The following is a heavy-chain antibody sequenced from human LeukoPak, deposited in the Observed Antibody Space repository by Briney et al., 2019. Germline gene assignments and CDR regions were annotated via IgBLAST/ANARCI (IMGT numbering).Heavy chain of an antibody. Sequence: GGSLRLSRAASGFTFSSYAMHWVRQAPGKGLEWVAVISYDGSNKYYADSVKGRFTISRDNSKNTLYLQMNSLRAEDTAVYYCAKASSGPWDYWGQGTLVTVSS. CDR1: GFTFSSYA. J-gene: IGHJ4*02. CDR2: ISYDGSNK. V-gene: IGHV3-30-3*01. D-gene: IGHD5-12*01. CDR3: AKASSGPWDY.